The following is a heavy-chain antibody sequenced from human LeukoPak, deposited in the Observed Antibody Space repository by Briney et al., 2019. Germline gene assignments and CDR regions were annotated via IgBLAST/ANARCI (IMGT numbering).Heavy chain of an antibody. CDR3: GMSGDRVPLQDDVFDV. D-gene: IGHD1-26*01. CDR1: GYSFTSYC. J-gene: IGHJ3*01. Sequence: GASLKISCKVSGYSFTSYCIGWVRQMPGKSLEWMGIIYPGDSGPTYSPSFQGQVTISVDKSINTAYLQWSSLQASDTAMYYCGMSGDRVPLQDDVFDVWGQGTMVTVST. CDR2: IYPGDSGP. V-gene: IGHV5-51*01.